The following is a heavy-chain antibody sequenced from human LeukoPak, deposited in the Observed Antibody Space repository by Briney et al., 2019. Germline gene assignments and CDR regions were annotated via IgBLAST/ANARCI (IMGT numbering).Heavy chain of an antibody. CDR3: GGDTHYSTLYNWFDP. J-gene: IGHJ5*02. D-gene: IGHD4-11*01. V-gene: IGHV1-2*02. Sequence: ASVKLSCKASGYTFTGYYIHWVRQAPGQGLEWMGWINPNSGGTNYAQKFQGRVTMTRDTSISTAYMELSRLRSDDTAVYYCGGDTHYSTLYNWFDPWGQGTLVTVSS. CDR1: GYTFTGYY. CDR2: INPNSGGT.